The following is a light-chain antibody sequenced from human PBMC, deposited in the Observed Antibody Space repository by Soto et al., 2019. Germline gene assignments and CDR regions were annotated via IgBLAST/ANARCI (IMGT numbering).Light chain of an antibody. J-gene: IGKJ2*01. CDR2: AAS. V-gene: IGKV1-39*01. Sequence: DIQMTQSPSSLSASVGDRVTITCRASQSISSYLNWYQQKPGKAPKLLIYAASSLQSGVPSRFSGSGSGTDFTLTISSLQHEDFATYYCQQSYSTPFFGQGTKLEIK. CDR1: QSISSY. CDR3: QQSYSTPF.